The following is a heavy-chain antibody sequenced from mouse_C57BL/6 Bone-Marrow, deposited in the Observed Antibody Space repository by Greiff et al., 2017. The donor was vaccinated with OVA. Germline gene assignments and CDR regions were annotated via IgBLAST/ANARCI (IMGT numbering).Heavy chain of an antibody. Sequence: VMLVESGPGLVAPSQSLSITCPVSGFSLTSYAISWVRQPPGKGLEWLGVIWTGGCTNYNSALKSRLSISKDNSKSQVFLKMNSLQTDDTARYYCASAYYSNYGVSMDYWGQGTSVTVSS. CDR1: GFSLTSYA. D-gene: IGHD2-5*01. CDR2: IWTGGCT. V-gene: IGHV2-9-1*01. J-gene: IGHJ4*01. CDR3: ASAYYSNYGVSMDY.